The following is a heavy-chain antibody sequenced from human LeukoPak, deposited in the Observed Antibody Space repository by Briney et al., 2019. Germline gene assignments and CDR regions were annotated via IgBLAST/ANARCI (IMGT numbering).Heavy chain of an antibody. CDR3: VRDRSPGAATAGDSLDY. CDR2: ISWNSDKT. CDR1: GFTFDDYA. Sequence: PGGSLRLSCTASGFTFDDYALSWVRQVPGKGLEWVSGISWNSDKTAYADSVEGRFTISRDNDKNSLYLQMDSLRAEDTALYFCVRDRSPGAATAGDSLDYWARGLLVPVSS. V-gene: IGHV3-20*04. D-gene: IGHD1-26*01. J-gene: IGHJ4*02.